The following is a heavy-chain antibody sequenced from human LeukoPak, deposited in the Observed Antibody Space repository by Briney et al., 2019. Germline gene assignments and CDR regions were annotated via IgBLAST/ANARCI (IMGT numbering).Heavy chain of an antibody. D-gene: IGHD3-22*01. Sequence: ASVKVSCKASGYTFTSYYMHWVRQAPGQGLEWMGIINPSGGSTSYAQKFQGRVTTTRDTSTSTVYMELSSLRSEDTAVYYCARGRPSGYYDSSGYSHFDYWGQGTLVTVSS. CDR2: INPSGGST. CDR1: GYTFTSYY. V-gene: IGHV1-46*01. CDR3: ARGRPSGYYDSSGYSHFDY. J-gene: IGHJ4*02.